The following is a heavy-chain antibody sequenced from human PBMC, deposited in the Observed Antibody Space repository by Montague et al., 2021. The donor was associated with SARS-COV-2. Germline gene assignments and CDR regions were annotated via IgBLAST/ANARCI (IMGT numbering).Heavy chain of an antibody. V-gene: IGHV3-48*03. CDR2: LTSSGTTI. Sequence: SLRLSCAASRFTFNSYEMNWVRQAPGKGLEWVSYLTSSGTTIYYADSVKGRFTISRDNAKNSLYLQMNSLRAEDTAVYYCARGGDGYDYCYDYYGMDVWGQGTPVTVSS. D-gene: IGHD5-12*01. CDR1: RFTFNSYE. CDR3: ARGGDGYDYCYDYYGMDV. J-gene: IGHJ6*02.